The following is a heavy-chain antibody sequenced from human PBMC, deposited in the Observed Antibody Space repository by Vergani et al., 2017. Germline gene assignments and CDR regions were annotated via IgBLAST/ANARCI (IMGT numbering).Heavy chain of an antibody. D-gene: IGHD2-21*01. CDR3: VRDLEGGGGVVPRLRGLDY. CDR1: GFTFSSYA. V-gene: IGHV3-30-3*01. Sequence: QVQLVESGGGVVQPGRSLRLSCAASGFTFSSYAMHWVRQAPGKGLEWVAVISYDGSNKYYADSVKGRFTISRDNSKNTLYLQMNSLRAEDTAVYYCVRDLEGGGGVVPRLRGLDYWGQGTLVTVSS. J-gene: IGHJ4*02. CDR2: ISYDGSNK.